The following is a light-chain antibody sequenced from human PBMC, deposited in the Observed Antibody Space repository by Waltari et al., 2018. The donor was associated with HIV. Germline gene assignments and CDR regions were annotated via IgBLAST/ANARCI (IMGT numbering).Light chain of an antibody. CDR3: HQYYTYPWT. Sequence: DNQMTQSPSTLAASVGERVAITCRASQSITTWLAWYQQKPGKAPEVLIYKASKLQSGVPSHFSGSGSGTEFTVTIDRLQPDDFATYYCHQYYTYPWTFGQGT. CDR2: KAS. J-gene: IGKJ1*01. CDR1: QSITTW. V-gene: IGKV1-5*03.